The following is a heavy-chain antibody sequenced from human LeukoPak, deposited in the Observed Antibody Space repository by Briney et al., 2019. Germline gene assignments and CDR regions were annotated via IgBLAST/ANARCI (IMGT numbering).Heavy chain of an antibody. Sequence: SETLSLTCTVSGGSISSYYWSWIRQPPGKGLEWIGEIYHAENTNYNPSLKSRVTISVDKSKNQFSLTLSSVTAADTAVYYCARKDWNDVRAFDIWGQGTMVTVSS. J-gene: IGHJ3*02. D-gene: IGHD1-1*01. CDR1: GGSISSYY. CDR2: IYHAENT. CDR3: ARKDWNDVRAFDI. V-gene: IGHV4-59*12.